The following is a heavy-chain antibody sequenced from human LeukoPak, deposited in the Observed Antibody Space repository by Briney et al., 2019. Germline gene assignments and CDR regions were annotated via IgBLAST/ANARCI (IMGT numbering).Heavy chain of an antibody. CDR2: INPNSGGT. D-gene: IGHD6-25*01. V-gene: IGHV1-2*06. CDR3: ARAATRGGEDYYYMDV. CDR1: GYTFTSYY. Sequence: ASVKVSCKASGYTFTSYYMHWVRQAPGQGLEWMGRINPNSGGTNYAQKFQGRVTMTRDTSISTAYMELSRLRSDDTAVYYCARAATRGGEDYYYMDVWGKGTTVTVSS. J-gene: IGHJ6*03.